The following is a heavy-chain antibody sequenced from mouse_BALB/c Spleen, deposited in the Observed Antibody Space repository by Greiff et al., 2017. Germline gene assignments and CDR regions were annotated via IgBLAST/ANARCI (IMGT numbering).Heavy chain of an antibody. J-gene: IGHJ3*01. CDR2: IYPGDGDT. CDR1: GYAFSSYW. V-gene: IGHV1-80*01. Sequence: QVQLQQSGAELVRPGSSVKISCKASGYAFSSYWMNWVKQRPGQGLEWIGQIYPGDGDTNYNGKFKGKATLTADKSSSTAYMQLSSLTSEDSAVYFCARDYGSSLAWFAYWGQGTLVTVSA. D-gene: IGHD1-1*01. CDR3: ARDYGSSLAWFAY.